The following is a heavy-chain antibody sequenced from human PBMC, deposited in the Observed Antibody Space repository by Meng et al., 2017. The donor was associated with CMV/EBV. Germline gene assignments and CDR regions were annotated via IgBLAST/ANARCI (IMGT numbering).Heavy chain of an antibody. CDR2: IKQDGSEK. J-gene: IGHJ4*02. CDR3: SYGGGY. CDR1: GFTFSSYW. V-gene: IGHV3-7*03. D-gene: IGHD3-10*01. Sequence: GESLKISCAASGFTFSSYWMGWVRPAPGKGLEWVANIKQDGSEKYYVDSVKGRFTISRDNSKTTLYLQMNSLRAEDTAVYYCSYGGGYWGQGTLVTVSS.